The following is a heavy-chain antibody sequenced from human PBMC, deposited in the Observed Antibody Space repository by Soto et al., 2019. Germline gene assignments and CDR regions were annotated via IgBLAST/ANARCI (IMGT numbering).Heavy chain of an antibody. V-gene: IGHV3-30*18. D-gene: IGHD2-15*01. CDR2: ISFDGSHK. Sequence: VLLVASGGGVVHPGRSLRLSCEGSGFTFSNYVLHWVRQAPGKGLDWVSFISFDGSHKYYADSVKGRFTISRDNYNNMLYLQMDSLTTEDTAVYYCAKDVAPRYCIRSSCHPAGAYWGQGTLVIVSS. CDR3: AKDVAPRYCIRSSCHPAGAY. CDR1: GFTFSNYV. J-gene: IGHJ4*02.